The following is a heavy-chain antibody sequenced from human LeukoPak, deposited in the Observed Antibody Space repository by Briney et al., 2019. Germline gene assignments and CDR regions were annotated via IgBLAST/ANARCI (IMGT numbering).Heavy chain of an antibody. D-gene: IGHD3-16*01. V-gene: IGHV4-59*01. Sequence: SETLSLTCTVSGGSIRSYYWNWIRQPPGKGLEWIGYMSYSGSTNYNPSLKSRVTILVDTSKNQFSLRLSSVTAADTAVYYRARRIAFGGYLGYWGQGTQVTVSS. J-gene: IGHJ4*02. CDR3: ARRIAFGGYLGY. CDR1: GGSIRSYY. CDR2: MSYSGST.